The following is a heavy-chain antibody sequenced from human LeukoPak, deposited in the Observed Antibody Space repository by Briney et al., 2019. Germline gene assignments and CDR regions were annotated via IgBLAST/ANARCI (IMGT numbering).Heavy chain of an antibody. Sequence: GGSLRLSCVASGFTFSSYWMSWVRQAPGRGLEWVADIKQDGSEKYYVDSVKGRFTISRDNAKNSVYLQMTSLGAEDTGVYYCARDLGGDYVVYWGQGTLVTVSS. D-gene: IGHD4-17*01. CDR3: ARDLGGDYVVY. CDR2: IKQDGSEK. V-gene: IGHV3-7*01. J-gene: IGHJ4*02. CDR1: GFTFSSYW.